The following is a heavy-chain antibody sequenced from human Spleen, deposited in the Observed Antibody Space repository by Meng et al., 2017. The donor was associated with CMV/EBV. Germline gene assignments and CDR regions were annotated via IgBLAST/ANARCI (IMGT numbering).Heavy chain of an antibody. J-gene: IGHJ4*02. CDR2: ISGSGGGT. Sequence: LSFSSAGSRFTLCVYAMVWVRQAPGKGLECVSGISGSGGGTYYADAVKGRFTISRDNSKNTLYLQINSLRAEDTAIYYCGRYISPDYWGQGTLVTVSS. CDR1: RFTLCVYA. CDR3: GRYISPDY. D-gene: IGHD2-2*02. V-gene: IGHV3-23*01.